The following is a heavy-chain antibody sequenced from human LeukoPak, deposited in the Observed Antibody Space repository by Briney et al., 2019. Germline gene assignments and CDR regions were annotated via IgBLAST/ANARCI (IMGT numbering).Heavy chain of an antibody. CDR1: GGSISSYY. V-gene: IGHV4-59*01. Sequence: PSETLSLTCTVSGGSISSYYWSWIRQPPGKGLEWIGYIYYSGSTNYNPSLKSRVTISVDTSKNQFSLKLSSVTAADTAVYYCASLYSSSWSGSFDCWGQGTLVTVSS. J-gene: IGHJ4*02. CDR3: ASLYSSSWSGSFDC. CDR2: IYYSGST. D-gene: IGHD6-13*01.